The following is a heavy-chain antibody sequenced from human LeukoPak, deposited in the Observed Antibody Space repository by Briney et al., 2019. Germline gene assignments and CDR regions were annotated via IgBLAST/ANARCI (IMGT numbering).Heavy chain of an antibody. D-gene: IGHD1-26*01. V-gene: IGHV4-39*01. CDR3: ARQERGRWELHY. Sequence: PGGSLRLSCAASGFTFSSYEMNWVRQARGKGLEWIGSIYYSGSTYYNPSLKSRVTISVDTSKNQFSLKLSSVTAADTAVYYCARQERGRWELHYWGQGTLVTVSS. J-gene: IGHJ4*02. CDR2: IYYSGST. CDR1: GFTFSSYE.